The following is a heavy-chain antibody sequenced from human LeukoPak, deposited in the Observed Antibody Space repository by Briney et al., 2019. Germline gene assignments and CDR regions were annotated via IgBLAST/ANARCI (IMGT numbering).Heavy chain of an antibody. Sequence: SETLSLTCAVYGGSFSNYYWSWIRQPAGKGLEWIGEINRSGRTTYSPSLESRVTISVDTSNNQFSLKVNSVTAADTAVYYCARGSGRGNYYHNWGQGTLVTASS. CDR2: INRSGRT. CDR3: ARGSGRGNYYHN. CDR1: GGSFSNYY. J-gene: IGHJ4*02. D-gene: IGHD1-26*01. V-gene: IGHV4-34*01.